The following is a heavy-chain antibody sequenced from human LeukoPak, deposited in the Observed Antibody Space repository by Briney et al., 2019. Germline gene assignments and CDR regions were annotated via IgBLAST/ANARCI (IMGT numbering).Heavy chain of an antibody. CDR2: MNPNSGNT. CDR1: GYTFTSYD. D-gene: IGHD2-15*01. J-gene: IGHJ6*03. CDR3: ARGGRYCSGGSCYYMDV. V-gene: IGHV1-8*03. Sequence: ASVKVSCKASGYTFTSYDTNWVRQATGQGLEWMGWMNPNSGNTGYAQKFQGRVTITRNTSISTACMELSSLRSEDTAVYYCARGGRYCSGGSCYYMDVWGKGTTVTVSS.